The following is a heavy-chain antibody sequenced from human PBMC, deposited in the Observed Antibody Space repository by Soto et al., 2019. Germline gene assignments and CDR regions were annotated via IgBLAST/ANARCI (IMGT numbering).Heavy chain of an antibody. D-gene: IGHD4-17*01. J-gene: IGHJ4*02. V-gene: IGHV1-69*01. CDR2: IIPVFGTA. Sequence: QVQLVQSGAEVKKPGSSVKVSCKASGGTFSSYAISWVRQAPGQGLEWMGGIIPVFGTANYAQKFQGRVTITADESKSSDERVLGRMRSEDAYVEYCATGGLDHGDGTDYRGQGSL. CDR1: GGTFSSYA. CDR3: ATGGLDHGDGTDY.